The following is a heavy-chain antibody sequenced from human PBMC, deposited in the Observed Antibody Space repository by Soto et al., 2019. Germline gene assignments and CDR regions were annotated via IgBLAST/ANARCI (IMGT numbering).Heavy chain of an antibody. D-gene: IGHD5-12*01. Sequence: SETLSLTCAVYGGSFSGYYWSWIRQPPGKGLEWIGEINHSGSTNYNPSLKSRVTISVDTSKNQFSLKLSSVTAADTAVYYCARGRGSSRGYSGYDTVYFDYWGQGTLVTVSS. CDR1: GGSFSGYY. CDR3: ARGRGSSRGYSGYDTVYFDY. J-gene: IGHJ4*02. CDR2: INHSGST. V-gene: IGHV4-34*01.